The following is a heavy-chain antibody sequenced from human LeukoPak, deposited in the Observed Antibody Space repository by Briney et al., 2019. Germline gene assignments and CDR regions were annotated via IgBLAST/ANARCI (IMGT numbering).Heavy chain of an antibody. CDR1: AFTFTNYD. J-gene: IGHJ4*02. Sequence: GGSLRLSCAASAFTFTNYDFHWVRQAPGKGLEWVAFIRHDGSDKYCADSVKGRFTISRDNSKNTLYLYMNSLRAEDTAVYYCAKGDYWGQGTLVTVSS. CDR3: AKGDY. CDR2: IRHDGSDK. V-gene: IGHV3-30*02.